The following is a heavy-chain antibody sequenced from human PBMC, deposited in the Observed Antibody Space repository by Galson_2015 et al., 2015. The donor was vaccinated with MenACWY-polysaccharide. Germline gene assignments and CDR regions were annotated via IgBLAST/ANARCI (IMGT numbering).Heavy chain of an antibody. CDR1: GFTFMSYD. Sequence: SLRLSCAASGFTFMSYDMSWVRQAPGKGLEWVSSITNTGGSTYYADSVKGRFTISRDNSKNTMYLQMNNLRAEDTALYYCVRGGFYYGSWGQGTLVTVSS. D-gene: IGHD3-10*01. J-gene: IGHJ5*02. V-gene: IGHV3-23*01. CDR2: ITNTGGST. CDR3: VRGGFYYGS.